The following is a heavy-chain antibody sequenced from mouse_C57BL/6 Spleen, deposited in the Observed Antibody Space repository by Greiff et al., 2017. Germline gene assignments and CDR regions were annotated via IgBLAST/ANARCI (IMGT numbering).Heavy chain of an antibody. Sequence: EVQLQQSGAELVRPGASVKLSCTASGFNIKDDYMHWVKQRPEQGLEWIGWIDPENGDTEYASKFQGKATITADTSSNTAYLQLSSLTSEDTAVYYCTGGGSSYAMDYWGQGTSVTGSS. J-gene: IGHJ4*01. D-gene: IGHD1-1*01. CDR2: IDPENGDT. CDR3: TGGGSSYAMDY. CDR1: GFNIKDDY. V-gene: IGHV14-4*01.